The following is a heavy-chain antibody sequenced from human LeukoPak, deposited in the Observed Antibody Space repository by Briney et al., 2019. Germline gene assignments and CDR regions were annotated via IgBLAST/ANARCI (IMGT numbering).Heavy chain of an antibody. Sequence: GGSLGLSCAASGFGFSGYDMQWVRQAPGKGLEWVAFIRYDESNKYYADSVKGRFTVSRDNSKNTMYLQMNSLRREDTAVYYCAPKDYGVAYWGQGTLVTVSS. V-gene: IGHV3-30*02. J-gene: IGHJ4*02. D-gene: IGHD3-16*01. CDR3: APKDYGVAY. CDR2: IRYDESNK. CDR1: GFGFSGYD.